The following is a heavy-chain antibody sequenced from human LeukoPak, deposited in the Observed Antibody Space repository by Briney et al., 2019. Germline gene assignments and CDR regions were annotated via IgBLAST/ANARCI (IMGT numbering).Heavy chain of an antibody. V-gene: IGHV1-2*06. Sequence: ASVKVSCKASGYNFVGYYIHWVRQAPGQGLEWMGRINPRDGETNFAQKFQGRVTMTSDTSISTAYMELSGLRFDDTAVYYCGRDWELRFHQGGLDYWGQGALVTVSS. J-gene: IGHJ4*02. D-gene: IGHD3-3*01. CDR2: INPRDGET. CDR3: GRDWELRFHQGGLDY. CDR1: GYNFVGYY.